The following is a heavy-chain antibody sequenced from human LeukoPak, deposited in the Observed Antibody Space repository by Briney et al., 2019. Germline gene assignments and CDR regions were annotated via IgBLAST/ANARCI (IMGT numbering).Heavy chain of an antibody. J-gene: IGHJ4*02. CDR1: GYTFTGYY. CDR3: ARPHQLRYFDPFYMDV. CDR2: INPNSGGT. V-gene: IGHV1-2*02. D-gene: IGHD3-9*01. Sequence: ASVKVSCKASGYTFTGYYMHWVRQAPGQGLEWMGWINPNSGGTNYAQKFQGRVTMTRDTSISTAYMELSRLRSDDTAVYYCARPHQLRYFDPFYMDVWGQGTLVTVSS.